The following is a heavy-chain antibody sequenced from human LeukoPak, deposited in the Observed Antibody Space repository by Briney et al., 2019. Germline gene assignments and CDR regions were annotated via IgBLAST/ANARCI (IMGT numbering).Heavy chain of an antibody. CDR2: ISSSGSTT. CDR1: GFTFSDYY. CDR3: ASNIVVVPAAIDY. J-gene: IGHJ4*02. Sequence: PGGSLRLSCAASGFTFSDYYMSWIRQAPGKGLEWVSYISSSGSTTYYVASVKGRLTISRDNAKNSLYLQMNSLRAEDTAVYYCASNIVVVPAAIDYWGQGTLVTVSS. V-gene: IGHV3-11*01. D-gene: IGHD2-2*01.